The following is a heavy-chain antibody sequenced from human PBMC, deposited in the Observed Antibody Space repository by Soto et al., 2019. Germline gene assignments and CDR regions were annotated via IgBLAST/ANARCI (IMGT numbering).Heavy chain of an antibody. V-gene: IGHV1-18*01. J-gene: IGHJ4*02. CDR2: LSTYNGIT. D-gene: IGHD3-16*02. Sequence: QVQLVQSGAEVKEPGASVTVSCKASGHTFSDYGISWVRQAPGQGLEWMGWLSTYNGITDYAKKLQDRVTMTTDTSTSTVYMELRSLTADDTAVYYCARDYDYVWVSYRPTHYYWGQGTLVTVSS. CDR3: ARDYDYVWVSYRPTHYY. CDR1: GHTFSDYG.